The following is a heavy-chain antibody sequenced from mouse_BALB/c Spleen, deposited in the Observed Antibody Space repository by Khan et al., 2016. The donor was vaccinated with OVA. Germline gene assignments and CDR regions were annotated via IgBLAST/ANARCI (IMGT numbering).Heavy chain of an antibody. CDR1: GFSFTNYG. D-gene: IGHD2-3*01. V-gene: IGHV9-3-1*01. J-gene: IGHJ1*01. Sequence: QIQFVQSGPEVKKPGETLKISCTASGFSFTNYGMTWVCQAPGKGLKWMGSINTYAGEPSYADDFKGRFAFFLETSASTAYLQINNLKNEDTATYICVSDGYWYFDVWGEGTTVTVSS. CDR3: VSDGYWYFDV. CDR2: INTYAGEP.